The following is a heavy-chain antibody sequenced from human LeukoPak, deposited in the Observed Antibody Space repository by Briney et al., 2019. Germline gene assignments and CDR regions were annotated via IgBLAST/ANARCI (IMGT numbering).Heavy chain of an antibody. Sequence: GTSVKVSCKASGFTFTSSTIQWVRQARGQRLEGIGWIVVGSGNTNYAQKFQERVIITRDMSTTTVYMELSSLRSADTAVYYCAGTPWFGELTLDYWGQGNLVTVSS. CDR1: GFTFTSST. V-gene: IGHV1-58*02. J-gene: IGHJ4*02. D-gene: IGHD3-10*01. CDR2: IVVGSGNT. CDR3: AGTPWFGELTLDY.